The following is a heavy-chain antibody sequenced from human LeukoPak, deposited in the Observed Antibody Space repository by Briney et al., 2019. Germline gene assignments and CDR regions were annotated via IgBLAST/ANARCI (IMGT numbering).Heavy chain of an antibody. J-gene: IGHJ5*02. CDR3: ARQLRSWAAAGTGWFEP. CDR2: IYYSGSI. V-gene: IGHV4-39*01. Sequence: SSETLAVTCTVSGGTISSRIDYWGWIRQPPGKGLEWIGSIYYSGSIYYNPSLKSRVTMSVDTSNNQFSLTLSSVTAADTAVYSCARQLRSWAAAGTGWFEPSGQGKLCTVSS. CDR1: GGTISSRIDY. D-gene: IGHD6-13*01.